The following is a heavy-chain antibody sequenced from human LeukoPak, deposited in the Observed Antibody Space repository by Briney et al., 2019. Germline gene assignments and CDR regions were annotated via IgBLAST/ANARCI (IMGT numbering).Heavy chain of an antibody. D-gene: IGHD4-17*01. Sequence: PGGSLRLSCAASGFTFSGSAMHWVRQAPGKGLEWVANIKQGGSEKYYVDSVKGRFTISRDNAKNSLYLQMNSLRAEDTAVYYCAREKMTTGLFDYWGQGTLVTVSS. CDR1: GFTFSGSA. CDR2: IKQGGSEK. J-gene: IGHJ4*02. CDR3: AREKMTTGLFDY. V-gene: IGHV3-7*01.